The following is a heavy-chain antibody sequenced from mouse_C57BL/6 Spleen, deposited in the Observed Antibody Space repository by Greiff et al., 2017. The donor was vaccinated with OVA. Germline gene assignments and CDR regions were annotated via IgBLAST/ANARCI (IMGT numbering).Heavy chain of an antibody. V-gene: IGHV1-69*01. Sequence: QVQLQQPGAELVMPGASVKLSCKASGYTFTSYWMHWVKQRPGQGLEWIGEIDPSDSYTNYNQKFKGKSTLTVDKSSSTAYMKLSSLTSEDAAVYYCARSRFRNAMDYWGQGTSVTVSA. CDR1: GYTFTSYW. J-gene: IGHJ4*01. CDR2: IDPSDSYT. CDR3: ARSRFRNAMDY.